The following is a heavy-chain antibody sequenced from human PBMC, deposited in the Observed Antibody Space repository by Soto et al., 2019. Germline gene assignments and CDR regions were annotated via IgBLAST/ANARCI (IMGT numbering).Heavy chain of an antibody. D-gene: IGHD4-17*01. CDR3: ATCYGDYNWYFDF. J-gene: IGHJ2*01. CDR2: INPNSGGT. CDR1: GYTFTGYY. Sequence: QVQLVQSGAEVKKPGASVKVSCKASGYTFTGYYMHWVRQAPGQGLEWMGWINPNSGGTNFAQKFQGWVTMTRATSISTAYMGLRSLRSDDTAVYECATCYGDYNWYFDFWGSGTLVIVSA. V-gene: IGHV1-2*04.